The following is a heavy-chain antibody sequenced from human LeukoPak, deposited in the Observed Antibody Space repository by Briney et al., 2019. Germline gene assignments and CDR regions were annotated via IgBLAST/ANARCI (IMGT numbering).Heavy chain of an antibody. V-gene: IGHV4-34*01. CDR2: ISHSGST. CDR3: ARGRTFHDY. Sequence: PSETLSLTCAVYGGSFSGYYWSWIRQPPGKGLEWIGEISHSGSTNYNPSLKSRVTISVDTSKNQFSLKLSSVTAADTAVYYCARGRTFHDYWGQGTLVTVSS. CDR1: GGSFSGYY. J-gene: IGHJ4*02.